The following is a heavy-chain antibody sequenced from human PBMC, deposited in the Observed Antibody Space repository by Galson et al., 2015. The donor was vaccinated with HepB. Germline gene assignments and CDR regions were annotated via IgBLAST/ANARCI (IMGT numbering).Heavy chain of an antibody. CDR3: ARDLGAARAHAFDI. Sequence: SLRLSCAASGFTFSSYAMHWVRQAPGKGLEWVAVISYDGSNKYYADSVKGRFTISRDNSKNTLYLQMNSLRAEDTAVYYCARDLGAARAHAFDIWGQGTMVTVSS. CDR1: GFTFSSYA. CDR2: ISYDGSNK. D-gene: IGHD6-6*01. V-gene: IGHV3-30-3*01. J-gene: IGHJ3*02.